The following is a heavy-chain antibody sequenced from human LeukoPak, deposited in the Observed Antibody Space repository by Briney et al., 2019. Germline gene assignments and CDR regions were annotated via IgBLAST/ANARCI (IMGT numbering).Heavy chain of an antibody. V-gene: IGHV4-34*01. Sequence: SETLSLTCAVYGGSFSGYYWSWIRQPPGKGLEWIGEINHSGSTNYNPSLKSRVTISVDTSKNQFSLKLSSVTAADTAVYYCARPHGDYGADYYYYMDVWGKGTTVTISS. CDR2: INHSGST. D-gene: IGHD4-17*01. CDR1: GGSFSGYY. J-gene: IGHJ6*03. CDR3: ARPHGDYGADYYYYMDV.